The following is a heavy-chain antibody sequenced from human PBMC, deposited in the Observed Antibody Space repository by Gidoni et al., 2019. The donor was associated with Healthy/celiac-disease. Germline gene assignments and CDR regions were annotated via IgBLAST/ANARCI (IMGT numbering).Heavy chain of an antibody. Sequence: QVQLQQWGAGLLKPSETMSLTCAVHGGSFSGYYWSWIRQPPGKGLEWIGEINHSRSTNYNPSLKSRVTISVDTSKNQFSLKLSSVTAADTAVYYCAGFPNRRDIAVAGHFDYWGQGTLVTVSS. V-gene: IGHV4-34*01. D-gene: IGHD6-19*01. CDR1: GGSFSGYY. J-gene: IGHJ4*02. CDR2: INHSRST. CDR3: AGFPNRRDIAVAGHFDY.